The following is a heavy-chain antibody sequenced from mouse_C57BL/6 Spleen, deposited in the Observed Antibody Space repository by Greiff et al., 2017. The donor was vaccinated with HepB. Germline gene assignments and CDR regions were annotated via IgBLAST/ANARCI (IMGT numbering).Heavy chain of an antibody. CDR1: GYTFTSYW. CDR2: IYTGSGST. V-gene: IGHV1-55*01. CDR3: ARPYSTTVVVPFDY. Sequence: QVQLQQPGAELVKPGASVKMSCKASGYTFTSYWITWVKPRPGQGLEWIGDIYTGSGSTNYNEKFKSKATLTVDTSSSTAYMQLSSLTSEDSAVYYCARPYSTTVVVPFDYWGQGTTLTVSS. D-gene: IGHD1-1*01. J-gene: IGHJ2*01.